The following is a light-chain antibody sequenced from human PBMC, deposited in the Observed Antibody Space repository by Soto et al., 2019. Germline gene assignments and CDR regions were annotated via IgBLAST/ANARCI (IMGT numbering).Light chain of an antibody. CDR2: AAS. CDR3: QNYKSAPNT. J-gene: IGKJ2*01. Sequence: DIQMTQSPSSLSASVGDRVTITCRASQDISNYLAWYQQKPGKVPKLLIYAASTLQTGVQSRFSGSGSGTVLTLTINSLQPEDVATYYCQNYKSAPNTFGRGTRLEIK. V-gene: IGKV1-27*01. CDR1: QDISNY.